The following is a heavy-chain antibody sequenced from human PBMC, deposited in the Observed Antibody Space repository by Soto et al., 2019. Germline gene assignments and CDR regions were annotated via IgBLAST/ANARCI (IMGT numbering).Heavy chain of an antibody. J-gene: IGHJ5*02. CDR3: ARDPGEPYNWFDP. CDR1: GFTFSSYW. CDR2: IKQDGSEK. D-gene: IGHD7-27*01. Sequence: GGSLRLSCAASGFTFSSYWMSWVRQAPGKGLEWVANIKQDGSEKYYVDSVKGRFTISRDNAKNSLYLQMNSLRAEDTAVYYCARDPGEPYNWFDPWGQGTLVTVS. V-gene: IGHV3-7*05.